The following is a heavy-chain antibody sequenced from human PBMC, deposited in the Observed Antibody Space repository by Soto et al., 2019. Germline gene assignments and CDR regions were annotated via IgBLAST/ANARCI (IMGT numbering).Heavy chain of an antibody. Sequence: QVQLQESGPGLVKPSQTLSLTCTVSGGSISSGGYYWSWIRQHPGKGLEWIGYIYYSGSTYYNPSLKSRVTIXVXTXXNPFSLKLSSVTAADTAVYYCARVCGGDYHYGMDVWGHGTTVTVSS. V-gene: IGHV4-31*03. D-gene: IGHD2-21*01. CDR3: ARVCGGDYHYGMDV. CDR1: GGSISSGGYY. J-gene: IGHJ6*02. CDR2: IYYSGST.